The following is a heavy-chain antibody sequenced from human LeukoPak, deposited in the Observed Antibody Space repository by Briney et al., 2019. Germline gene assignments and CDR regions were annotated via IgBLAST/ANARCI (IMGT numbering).Heavy chain of an antibody. V-gene: IGHV4-30-4*01. D-gene: IGHD3-22*01. CDR2: IYYSGST. Sequence: QTLSLTCTVSGGSISSGDYYWSWIRQPPGKGLEWIGYIYYSGSTYYNPSLKSRVTISVDTSKNQFSLKLSSVTAADTAVYYCARASYYDSSGYYLEFFDYWGQGTLVTVSS. CDR3: ARASYYDSSGYYLEFFDY. J-gene: IGHJ4*02. CDR1: GGSISSGDYY.